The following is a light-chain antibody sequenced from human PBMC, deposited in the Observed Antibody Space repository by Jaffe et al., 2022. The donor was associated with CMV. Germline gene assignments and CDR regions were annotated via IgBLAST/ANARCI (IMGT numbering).Light chain of an antibody. Sequence: EIVMTQSPATLSVTPGERATLSCRASQRVSDNVAWYQHKPGQAPRVLIYGASTRAPGIPARFSGSGSGTEFTLTISSLQSEDFAVYYCQQFNNWPPSFGQGTKLEI. J-gene: IGKJ2*01. CDR2: GAS. CDR3: QQFNNWPPS. V-gene: IGKV3-15*01. CDR1: QRVSDN.